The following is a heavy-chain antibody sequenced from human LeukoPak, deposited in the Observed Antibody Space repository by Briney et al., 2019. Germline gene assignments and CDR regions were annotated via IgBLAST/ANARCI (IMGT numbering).Heavy chain of an antibody. CDR2: IRSKANSYAT. J-gene: IGHJ6*04. CDR3: ARSYGSGSYYNPGDV. CDR1: GFTFSGSA. D-gene: IGHD3-10*01. Sequence: PGVSLRLSCAASGFTFSGSAMHWVRQASGKGLEWVGRIRSKANSYATAYAASVKGRFTISRDDSKNTAYLQMNSLKTEDTAVYYCARSYGSGSYYNPGDVWGKGTTVTVSS. V-gene: IGHV3-73*01.